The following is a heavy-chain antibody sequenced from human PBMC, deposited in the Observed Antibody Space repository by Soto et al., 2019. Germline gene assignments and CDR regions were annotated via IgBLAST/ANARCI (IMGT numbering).Heavy chain of an antibody. J-gene: IGHJ3*02. CDR1: GFTFRDYY. CDR3: ARAYSDAFDI. D-gene: IGHD2-15*01. Sequence: GGALRPCCAASGFTFRDYYMTWILQAPGKGLEWVSYISSSGTGIYYPDSVKGRFTISRDNAKNALYMQMSSLRAEDSAVYNCARAYSDAFDIWGQGTMVTVSS. V-gene: IGHV3-11*01. CDR2: ISSSGTGI.